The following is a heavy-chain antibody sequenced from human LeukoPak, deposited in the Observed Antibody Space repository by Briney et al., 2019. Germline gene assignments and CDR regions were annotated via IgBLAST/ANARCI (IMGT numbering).Heavy chain of an antibody. CDR2: LYYSGIT. D-gene: IGHD3-22*01. V-gene: IGHV4-39*01. CDR3: ARQDISGHYDY. CDR1: GGSISSSSYY. J-gene: IGHJ4*02. Sequence: PSETLSLTCTVSGGSISSSSYYCGWIRQPPRKGLEWIGSLYYSGITYYTPSLKSRVSIFVDTSKNQFSLRLSSVTAADTAVYYCARQDISGHYDYWGQGTLVTVSS.